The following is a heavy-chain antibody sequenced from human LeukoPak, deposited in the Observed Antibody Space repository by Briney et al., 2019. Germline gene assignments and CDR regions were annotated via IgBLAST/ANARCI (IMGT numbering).Heavy chain of an antibody. J-gene: IGHJ4*02. D-gene: IGHD3-10*01. Sequence: GESLKISCKASGYSFITQWIGWVRQMPGKGLEWMGIIYPGDSDTRYSPSFQGLVTISADKSISTAYLQWSSLKASDTAMYYCAKVDRGLMDRGVKIYFDHWGQGTLDTVSS. CDR3: AKVDRGLMDRGVKIYFDH. CDR2: IYPGDSDT. CDR1: GYSFITQW. V-gene: IGHV5-51*01.